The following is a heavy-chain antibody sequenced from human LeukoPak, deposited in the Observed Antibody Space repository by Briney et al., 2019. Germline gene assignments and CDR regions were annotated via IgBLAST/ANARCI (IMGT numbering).Heavy chain of an antibody. CDR3: ARFGYVFPRYYYYGMDV. D-gene: IGHD5-12*01. J-gene: IGHJ6*02. Sequence: ASVKVSCKASGYTFTSYYMHWVRQAPGQGLEWMGIINPSGGSTSYAQKFQGRVTMTRDTSTSTVYMGLSSLRSEDTAVYYCARFGYVFPRYYYYGMDVWGQGTTVTVSS. V-gene: IGHV1-46*03. CDR1: GYTFTSYY. CDR2: INPSGGST.